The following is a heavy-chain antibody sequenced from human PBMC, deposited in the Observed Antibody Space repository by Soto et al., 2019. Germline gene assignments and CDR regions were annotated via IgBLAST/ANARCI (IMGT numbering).Heavy chain of an antibody. V-gene: IGHV4-4*02. CDR3: ASHYDPGRANWYSDL. CDR1: GGSISSSNW. D-gene: IGHD3-3*01. CDR2: IYHSGST. J-gene: IGHJ2*01. Sequence: QVQLQESGPGLVKPSGTLSLTCAVSGGSISSSNWWSWVRQPPGKGLGWIGEIYHSGSTNYNPSLKSRVTISVDKSKNQFSLKLSSVTAADTAVYSCASHYDPGRANWYSDLWGRGTLVTVSS.